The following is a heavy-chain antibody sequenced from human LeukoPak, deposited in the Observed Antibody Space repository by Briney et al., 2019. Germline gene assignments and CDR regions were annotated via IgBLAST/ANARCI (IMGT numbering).Heavy chain of an antibody. CDR3: ARGNFIYDSSGYPNDY. D-gene: IGHD3-22*01. CDR2: INPNSGGT. Sequence: ASVKVSCKASGYTFTGYYMHWVRQAPGQGLEWMGRINPNSGGTNYAQKFQVRVTMTRDTSISTAYMELSRLRSDDTAVYYCARGNFIYDSSGYPNDYWGQGTLVTVSS. CDR1: GYTFTGYY. V-gene: IGHV1-2*06. J-gene: IGHJ4*02.